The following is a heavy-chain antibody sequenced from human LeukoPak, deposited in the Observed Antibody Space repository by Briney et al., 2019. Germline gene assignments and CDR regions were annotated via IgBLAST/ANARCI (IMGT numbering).Heavy chain of an antibody. D-gene: IGHD6-19*01. CDR2: ISAYNGNT. V-gene: IGHV1-18*01. CDR1: GYTFTSYG. J-gene: IGHJ5*02. CDR3: ARDSNPAVPQKHNWFDP. Sequence: ASVKVSCKASGYTFTSYGISWVRRAPGQGLEWMGWISAYNGNTNYAQKLQGRVTMTTDTSTSTAYMELRSLRSDDTAVYYCARDSNPAVPQKHNWFDPWGQGTLVTVSS.